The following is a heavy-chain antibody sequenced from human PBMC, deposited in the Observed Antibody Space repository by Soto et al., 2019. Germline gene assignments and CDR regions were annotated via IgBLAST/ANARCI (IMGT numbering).Heavy chain of an antibody. J-gene: IGHJ4*02. CDR2: FYSGGTT. V-gene: IGHV3-53*01. D-gene: IGHD4-17*01. CDR1: GFTVSTNY. CDR3: ARATTETTTFDY. Sequence: GGSLRLSCAASGFTVSTNYMSWVRQAPGKGLEWVSAFYSGGTTYYADSVKGRFTISRDNSKNTVYLQMNSLRAEDTAVYYCARATTETTTFDYWGQGTLVTVSS.